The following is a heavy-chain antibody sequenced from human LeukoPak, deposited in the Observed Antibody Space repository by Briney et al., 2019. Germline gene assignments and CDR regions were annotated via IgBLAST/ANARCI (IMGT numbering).Heavy chain of an antibody. D-gene: IGHD3-16*02. J-gene: IGHJ4*02. V-gene: IGHV4-34*01. Sequence: PSETLSLTCAVYGGSFSGYYWSWIRQPPGKGLEWIGEINHSGSTNYNPSPKSRVTISVDTSKNQFSLKLSSVTAADTAVYYCARGRGIWGSYRHLFDYWGQGTLVTVSS. CDR2: INHSGST. CDR1: GGSFSGYY. CDR3: ARGRGIWGSYRHLFDY.